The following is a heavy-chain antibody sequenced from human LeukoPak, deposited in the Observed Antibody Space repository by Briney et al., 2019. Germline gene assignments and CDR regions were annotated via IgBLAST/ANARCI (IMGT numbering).Heavy chain of an antibody. V-gene: IGHV1-46*01. CDR2: INPSGGST. CDR1: GYTFTSYY. Sequence: ASVKVSCKASGYTFTSYYMHWVRQAPGQGLEWMGIINPSGGSTSYAQKFQGRVTMTRDTSTSTVYMELSSLRSEDTAVYYYARDRYYYDSSGFRPYFQHWGQGTLVTVSS. CDR3: ARDRYYYDSSGFRPYFQH. J-gene: IGHJ1*01. D-gene: IGHD3-22*01.